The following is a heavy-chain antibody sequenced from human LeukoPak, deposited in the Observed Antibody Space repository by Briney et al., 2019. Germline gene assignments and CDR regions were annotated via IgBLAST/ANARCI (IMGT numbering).Heavy chain of an antibody. Sequence: GGSLRLSCAASGFTFSSYAMSWVRQAPGKGLEWVSAISGSGGSTYYADSVKGRFTISRDNSKNTLYLQMNSLRAEDTAVYYRAKGVGNVDTAMSTFDYWGQGTLVTVSS. D-gene: IGHD5-18*01. CDR1: GFTFSSYA. V-gene: IGHV3-23*01. J-gene: IGHJ4*02. CDR3: AKGVGNVDTAMSTFDY. CDR2: ISGSGGST.